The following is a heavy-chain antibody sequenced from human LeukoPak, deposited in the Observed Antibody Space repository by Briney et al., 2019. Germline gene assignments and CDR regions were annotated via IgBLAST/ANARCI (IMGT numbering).Heavy chain of an antibody. CDR1: GDSVSGNSVT. V-gene: IGHV6-1*01. D-gene: IGHD2-2*01. J-gene: IGHJ5*02. Sequence: SQTLSLTCAISGDSVSGNSVTWNWIRQSPSRGLEWLGRTYYRSTWYNDYAVSVRGRITVNPDTSKNQFSLHLNSVTPEDTAVYYCARRLTQYDCFDPWGQGILVTVSS. CDR2: TYYRSTWYN. CDR3: ARRLTQYDCFDP.